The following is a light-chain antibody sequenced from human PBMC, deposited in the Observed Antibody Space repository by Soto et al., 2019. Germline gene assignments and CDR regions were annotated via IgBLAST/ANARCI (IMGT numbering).Light chain of an antibody. CDR3: QQYYSAPFT. J-gene: IGKJ3*01. CDR1: QSVLYSSNDKNY. Sequence: DIVMTQSPDSLAVSLGERATINCKSSQSVLYSSNDKNYLAWYQQKPGQPPKLLIYWASTRESGVPDRFSGSGSATDFTLTISSLQAVDVAVYYCQQYYSAPFTFGPGTKVDIK. V-gene: IGKV4-1*01. CDR2: WAS.